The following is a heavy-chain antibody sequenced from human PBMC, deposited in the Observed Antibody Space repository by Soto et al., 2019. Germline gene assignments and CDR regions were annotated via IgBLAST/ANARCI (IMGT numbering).Heavy chain of an antibody. D-gene: IGHD6-19*01. CDR3: ARDGRGAYSSGWYYFDY. CDR1: GYTFTSYY. V-gene: IGHV1-46*01. Sequence: ASVKVSCKASGYTFTSYYMHWVRQAPGQGLEWMGIINPSVGSTSYAQKFQGRVTMTRDTSTSTAYMELSSLRSEDTAVYYCARDGRGAYSSGWYYFDYWGQGTLVTVSS. CDR2: INPSVGST. J-gene: IGHJ4*02.